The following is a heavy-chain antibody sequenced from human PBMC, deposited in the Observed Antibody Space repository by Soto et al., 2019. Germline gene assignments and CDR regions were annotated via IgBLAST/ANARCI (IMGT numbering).Heavy chain of an antibody. V-gene: IGHV1-69*13. CDR1: GGTFSSYA. CDR3: ARDQRGYSYGWFYYGMDV. Sequence: SVKVSCKASGGTFSSYAISWVRQAPGQGLEWMGGIIPIFGTANYAQKFQGRVTITADESTSTAYMELSSLRSEDTAVYYCARDQRGYSYGWFYYGMDVWGQGTTVTVSS. D-gene: IGHD5-18*01. J-gene: IGHJ6*02. CDR2: IIPIFGTA.